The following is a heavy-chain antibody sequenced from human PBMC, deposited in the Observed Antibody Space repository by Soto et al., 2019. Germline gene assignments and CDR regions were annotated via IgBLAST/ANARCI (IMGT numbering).Heavy chain of an antibody. Sequence: LRLSCAASGFTFSSSAMSWVRQAPGKGLEWVSAISGSGGSTYYADSVKGRFTISRDNSKNTLYLQMNSLRAEDTAVYYCAKVTRPNCYDSSGQDWFDPWGQGTLVTVSS. J-gene: IGHJ5*02. V-gene: IGHV3-23*01. CDR1: GFTFSSSA. CDR2: ISGSGGST. D-gene: IGHD3-22*01. CDR3: AKVTRPNCYDSSGQDWFDP.